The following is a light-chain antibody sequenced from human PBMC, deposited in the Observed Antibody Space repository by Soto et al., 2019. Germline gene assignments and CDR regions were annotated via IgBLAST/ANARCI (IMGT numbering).Light chain of an antibody. CDR1: QTVTDC. CDR3: HQTYSTPQT. CDR2: SAS. V-gene: IGKV1-39*01. Sequence: DIQMTQSPSSLAASVGDRVTITCRAGQTVTDCLDWYQHKPGKAPKLLIYSASTLQSGVPSRFSGSGSGTDFTLTITSLQPEDFGTYYCHQTYSTPQTVGRGTGVEIK. J-gene: IGKJ1*01.